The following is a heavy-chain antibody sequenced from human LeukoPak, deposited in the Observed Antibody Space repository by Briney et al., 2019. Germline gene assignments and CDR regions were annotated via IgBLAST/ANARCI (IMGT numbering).Heavy chain of an antibody. D-gene: IGHD5-18*01. CDR1: GGSISSSNW. V-gene: IGHV4-4*02. J-gene: IGHJ3*02. CDR2: IYHSGST. CDR3: ARYSYGWGPDAFDI. Sequence: SETLSLTCAVSGGSISSSNWWSWVRQPPGKGLEWIGEIYHSGSTNYNPSLKSRVTISVDKSKNQFSLKLSSVTAADTAVYYCARYSYGWGPDAFDIWGQGTMVTVSS.